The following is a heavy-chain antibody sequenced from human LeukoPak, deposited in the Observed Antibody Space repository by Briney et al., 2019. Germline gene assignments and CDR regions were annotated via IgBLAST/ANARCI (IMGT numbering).Heavy chain of an antibody. Sequence: SETLSLTCAVYGGSFSGYYWSWIRQPPGKGLGWIGEINHSGSTNYNPSLKSRVTISVDTSKNQFSLKLSSVTAADTAVYYCARREQLWLRRYFDYWGQGTLVTVSS. CDR2: INHSGST. V-gene: IGHV4-34*01. CDR3: ARREQLWLRRYFDY. CDR1: GGSFSGYY. D-gene: IGHD5-18*01. J-gene: IGHJ4*02.